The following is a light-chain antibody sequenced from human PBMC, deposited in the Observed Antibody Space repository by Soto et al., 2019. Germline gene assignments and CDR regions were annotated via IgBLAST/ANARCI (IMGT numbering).Light chain of an antibody. CDR2: KAS. CDR1: QKINNW. CDR3: QQYNSYSLLT. Sequence: DIQLTQSPSTLSASVGDRVTITCRASQKINNWLAWYQQKPGTPPKLLISKASNLESGVTSRFSGSGSETEFTLTISSLQPDDFATYYCQQYNSYSLLTCAGGPRVDIK. J-gene: IGKJ4*01. V-gene: IGKV1-5*03.